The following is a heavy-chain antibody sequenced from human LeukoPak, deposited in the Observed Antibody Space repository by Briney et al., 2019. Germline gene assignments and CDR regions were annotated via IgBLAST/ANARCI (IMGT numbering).Heavy chain of an antibody. CDR2: INHNGNVN. Sequence: GGSLRLSCAASGFTFSSYWMNWARQAPGKGLEWVASINHNGNVNYYVDSVKGRFTISRDNAKNTLYLQMNSLRAEDTAVYYCARSRAVAGGALSYWGQGTRVTVSS. CDR3: ARSRAVAGGALSY. J-gene: IGHJ4*02. V-gene: IGHV3-7*01. D-gene: IGHD6-19*01. CDR1: GFTFSSYW.